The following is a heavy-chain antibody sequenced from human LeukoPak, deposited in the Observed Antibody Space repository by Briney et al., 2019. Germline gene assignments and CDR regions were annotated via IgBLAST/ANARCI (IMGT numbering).Heavy chain of an antibody. D-gene: IGHD4-17*01. CDR3: ARVDPQTTMPEGMDV. CDR2: IFYGGIT. V-gene: IGHV4-59*01. J-gene: IGHJ6*02. CDR1: GGSIGSFH. Sequence: PSETLSLTCTVSGGSIGSFHWNWIRQTPGKGLEWIGYIFYGGITNYNPSLKSRVIISVDTSKNQFSLKLYSATAADTAVYYCARVDPQTTMPEGMDVGGQGTTVTVSS.